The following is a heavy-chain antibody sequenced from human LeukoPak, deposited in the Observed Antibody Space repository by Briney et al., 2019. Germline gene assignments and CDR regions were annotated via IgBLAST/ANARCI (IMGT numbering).Heavy chain of an antibody. D-gene: IGHD2-15*01. V-gene: IGHV4-31*03. Sequence: KPSQTLSLTCTVSGGSISSGGYSWSWIRQHPGKGLEWIGYIYYSGSTYYNPSLKSRVTISVDTSKNQFSLKLSSVTAADTAVYYCARDVGFCSGGSCYSTGYFDYWGQGTLVTVSS. CDR1: GGSISSGGYS. J-gene: IGHJ4*02. CDR3: ARDVGFCSGGSCYSTGYFDY. CDR2: IYYSGST.